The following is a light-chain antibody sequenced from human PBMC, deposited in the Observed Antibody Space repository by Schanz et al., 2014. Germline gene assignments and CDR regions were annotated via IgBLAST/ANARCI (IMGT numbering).Light chain of an antibody. J-gene: IGKJ2*01. CDR2: DAA. Sequence: IQMTQSPSTLSASVGDRVTITCRASQTISTWLAWNQRKPGTAPRLLIYDAASLESGVPSRFSGSGSGTDFTLTISSLQPEDFAVYYCQQYFASPYTFGQGTKLEIK. CDR1: QTISTW. CDR3: QQYFASPYT. V-gene: IGKV1-5*01.